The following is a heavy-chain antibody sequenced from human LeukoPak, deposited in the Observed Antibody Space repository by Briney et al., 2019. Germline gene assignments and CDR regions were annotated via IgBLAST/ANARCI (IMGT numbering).Heavy chain of an antibody. V-gene: IGHV4-59*01. Sequence: SETLSLTCTVSGGSISSYYWSWIRQPPGKGLEWIGYIYYSGSTNYNPPLKSRVTISVDTSKNQFSLKLSSVTAADTAVYYCARCLKAYFDYWGQGTLVTVSS. CDR2: IYYSGST. J-gene: IGHJ4*02. CDR3: ARCLKAYFDY. CDR1: GGSISSYY.